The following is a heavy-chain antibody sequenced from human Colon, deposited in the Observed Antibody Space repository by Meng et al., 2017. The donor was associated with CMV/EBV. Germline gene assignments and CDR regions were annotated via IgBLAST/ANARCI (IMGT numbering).Heavy chain of an antibody. V-gene: IGHV3-23*01. CDR3: AKDASPLTGYNYGPFDD. CDR1: GFTFRRHT. CDR2: ISGTDSDT. Sequence: GESLEISCPASGFTFRRHTMRWVRQAPGPGLEWVSGISGTDSDTYYADSVKGRFTISRDNSKNTVYLQMNCLRGDDTAVYFCAKDASPLTGYNYGPFDDWGQGTLVTVSS. J-gene: IGHJ4*02. D-gene: IGHD5-18*01.